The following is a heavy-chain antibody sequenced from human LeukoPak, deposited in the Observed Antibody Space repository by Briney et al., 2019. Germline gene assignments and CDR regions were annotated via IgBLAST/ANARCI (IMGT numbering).Heavy chain of an antibody. CDR3: AKDYSSGWYNDYFDY. CDR1: GFTFDDYA. CDR2: ISWNSGSI. J-gene: IGHJ4*02. V-gene: IGHV3-9*01. D-gene: IGHD6-19*01. Sequence: GRSLRLSCAASGFTFDDYAMHWVRQAPGEGLEWVSGISWNSGSIGYADSVKGRFTISRDNAKNSLYLQMNSLRAEDTALYYCAKDYSSGWYNDYFDYWGQGTLVTVSS.